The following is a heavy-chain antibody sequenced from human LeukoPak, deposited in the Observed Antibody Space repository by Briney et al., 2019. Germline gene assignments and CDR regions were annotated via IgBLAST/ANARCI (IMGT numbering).Heavy chain of an antibody. J-gene: IGHJ4*02. CDR3: AKDFLPHISMVRGVTTLFDF. V-gene: IGHV3-30*18. D-gene: IGHD3-10*01. Sequence: GRSLRLSCAASGFTFSSYGMHWVRQAPGKGPEWVIGISYDGSNKYYADSVKGRFTISRDNSKNTLYLQMNSLRAEDTAVYYCAKDFLPHISMVRGVTTLFDFWGQGTLVTVSS. CDR1: GFTFSSYG. CDR2: ISYDGSNK.